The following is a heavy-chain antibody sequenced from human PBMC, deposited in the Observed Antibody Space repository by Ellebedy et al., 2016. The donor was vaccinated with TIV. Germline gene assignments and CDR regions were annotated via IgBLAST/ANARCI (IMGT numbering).Heavy chain of an antibody. CDR3: ASCIAAAPLEVWYFDL. D-gene: IGHD6-13*01. Sequence: PGGSLRLSCAASGFTFSSYSMNWVRQAPGKGLEWVSYISSSGTTIYNADSVKGRFTISRDNAKNSLYLQMNSLRAEDTAVYYCASCIAAAPLEVWYFDLWGRGTLVTVSS. J-gene: IGHJ2*01. CDR2: ISSSGTTI. CDR1: GFTFSSYS. V-gene: IGHV3-48*04.